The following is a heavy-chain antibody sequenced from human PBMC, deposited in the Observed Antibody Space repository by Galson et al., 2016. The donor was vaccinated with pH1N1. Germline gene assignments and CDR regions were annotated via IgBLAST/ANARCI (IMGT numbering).Heavy chain of an antibody. D-gene: IGHD5-18*01. CDR3: AKYRGYSYANGPDY. CDR2: IKQDGGEK. CDR1: GFTFSGFW. Sequence: SLRLSCAASGFTFSGFWMSCVRQAPGKGLEWVANIKQDGGEKYYVDSVKGRFTISKDTGKNSLYLHMDSLRVEDTAIYYCAKYRGYSYANGPDYWGQGTQVTVSS. V-gene: IGHV3-7*01. J-gene: IGHJ4*02.